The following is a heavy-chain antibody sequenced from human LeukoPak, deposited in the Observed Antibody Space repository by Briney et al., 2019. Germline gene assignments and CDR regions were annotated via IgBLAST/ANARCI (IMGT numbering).Heavy chain of an antibody. CDR3: ARGQSLGELALCDFDY. Sequence: SETLSLTCAVYGGSFSGYYWSWLRQPPGKGLEWIGEINHSGSTNYNPSLKSRVTISVDTSKNQFFLKLSSVTAADTAVYYCARGQSLGELALCDFDYWGQGTLVTVSS. V-gene: IGHV4-34*01. J-gene: IGHJ4*02. D-gene: IGHD3-10*01. CDR2: INHSGST. CDR1: GGSFSGYY.